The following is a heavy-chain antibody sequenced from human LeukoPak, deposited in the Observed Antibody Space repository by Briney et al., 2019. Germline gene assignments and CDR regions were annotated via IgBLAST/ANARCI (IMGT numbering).Heavy chain of an antibody. V-gene: IGHV1-69*01. J-gene: IGHJ4*02. Sequence: SVKVSCRASGGTFSSYAISWVRQAPGQGLEWMGGIIPIFGTANYAQKFQGRVTITADESTSTAYMELSSLRSEDTAVYYCAREESGYSYGGPFDYWGQGTLVTVSS. CDR2: IIPIFGTA. CDR1: GGTFSSYA. D-gene: IGHD5-18*01. CDR3: AREESGYSYGGPFDY.